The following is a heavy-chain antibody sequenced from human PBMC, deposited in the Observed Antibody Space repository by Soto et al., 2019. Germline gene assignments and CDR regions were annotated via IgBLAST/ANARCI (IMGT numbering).Heavy chain of an antibody. J-gene: IGHJ4*02. CDR1: GGSISSSAYY. CDR3: ARQVEVTYFDC. V-gene: IGHV4-39*01. D-gene: IGHD1-1*01. CDR2: ISYSGST. Sequence: QLHLQESGPGLLKPSETLSLTCTVSGGSISSSAYYWGWIRQPPGKRLEWIASISYSGSTYYNPSLKSRVTISVDTSKNQFSLKLRSMTAADTAVYYCARQVEVTYFDCWGQGTLVTVSS.